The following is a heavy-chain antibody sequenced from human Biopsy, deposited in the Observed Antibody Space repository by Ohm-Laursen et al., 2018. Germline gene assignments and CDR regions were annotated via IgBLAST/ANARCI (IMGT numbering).Heavy chain of an antibody. J-gene: IGHJ4*02. CDR3: AREGTSVTFFGKISDYYFDF. V-gene: IGHV1-18*01. CDR2: ISVKTGNT. Sequence: ASVKVSCKASGYTFTNYAINWVRQAPGQGLEWLGWISVKTGNTNYTQKLQGRVTMTTDTSTNTAYMELRSLRSDDTALYYCAREGTSVTFFGKISDYYFDFWGPGTGVTVSS. CDR1: GYTFTNYA. D-gene: IGHD3-3*01.